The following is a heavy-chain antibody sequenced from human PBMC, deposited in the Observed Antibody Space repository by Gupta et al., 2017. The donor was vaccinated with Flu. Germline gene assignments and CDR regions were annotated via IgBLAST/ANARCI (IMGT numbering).Heavy chain of an antibody. CDR1: GGSINSYY. Sequence: QVQLQESGPGLVKPSETLSLTCTVSGGSINSYYWSWMRQPPGKGLEWIGFIYYSGITNYNPSLKSRVAISLDTSKNQFSLRLSSVTAADTAVYYCARDPLTMVTGGHHGMDVWGQGTTVTVSS. D-gene: IGHD4-17*01. CDR2: IYYSGIT. CDR3: ARDPLTMVTGGHHGMDV. V-gene: IGHV4-59*01. J-gene: IGHJ6*02.